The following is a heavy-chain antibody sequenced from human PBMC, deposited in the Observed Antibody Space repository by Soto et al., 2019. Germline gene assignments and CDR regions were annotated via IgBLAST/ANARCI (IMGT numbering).Heavy chain of an antibody. CDR3: ARGSALGYYYDSSGKIDY. CDR1: GYTFTGYY. D-gene: IGHD3-22*01. J-gene: IGHJ4*02. CDR2: INPNSGGT. Sequence: QVQLVQSGAEVKKPGASVKVSCKASGYTFTGYYMHWVRQAPGQGLEWMGWINPNSGGTNYAQNFQGWVTMTRDTSISTAYMELSRLRSDDTAVYYCARGSALGYYYDSSGKIDYWGQGTLVTVSS. V-gene: IGHV1-2*04.